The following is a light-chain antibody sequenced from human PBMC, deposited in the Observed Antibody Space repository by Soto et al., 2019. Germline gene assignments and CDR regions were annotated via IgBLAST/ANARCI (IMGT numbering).Light chain of an antibody. J-gene: IGKJ4*01. Sequence: DIQMTQSPSTLSASVGDRVTITCRASQSISSWLAWYQQKPGKAPKLLIYDASSLESGVPPRFSGSGSGTEFTLTISSLQPDDFATYYCQQYNSYSVTFGGGTKVEIK. CDR3: QQYNSYSVT. V-gene: IGKV1-5*01. CDR1: QSISSW. CDR2: DAS.